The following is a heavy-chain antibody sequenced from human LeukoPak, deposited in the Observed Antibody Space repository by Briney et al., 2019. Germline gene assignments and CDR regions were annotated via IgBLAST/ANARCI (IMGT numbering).Heavy chain of an antibody. CDR1: GYTFTSYG. D-gene: IGHD3-22*01. J-gene: IGHJ4*02. Sequence: ASVKVSCKASGYTFTSYGISWVQQAPGQGLEWMGWISAYNGNTNYAQKLQGRVTMTTDTSTSTAYMELRSLRSDDTTVYYCARAEDSSGYYSFDYWGQGTLVTVSS. CDR3: ARAEDSSGYYSFDY. CDR2: ISAYNGNT. V-gene: IGHV1-18*01.